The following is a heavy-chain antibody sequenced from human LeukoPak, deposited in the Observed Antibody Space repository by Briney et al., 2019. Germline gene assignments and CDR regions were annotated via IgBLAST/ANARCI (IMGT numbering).Heavy chain of an antibody. J-gene: IGHJ6*02. V-gene: IGHV3-9*01. CDR3: VRGNRDSSGFYFYYGMDV. CDR1: GFTFDDYA. CDR2: ISWDSRNI. Sequence: GRSLRLSCAASGFTFDDYAMFWVRQVPGEGLEWVSGISWDSRNIGYAASVKGRFTTSRDNGKKSVYLQINSLRAEDTALYYCVRGNRDSSGFYFYYGMDVWGQGTMVTVSS. D-gene: IGHD6-19*01.